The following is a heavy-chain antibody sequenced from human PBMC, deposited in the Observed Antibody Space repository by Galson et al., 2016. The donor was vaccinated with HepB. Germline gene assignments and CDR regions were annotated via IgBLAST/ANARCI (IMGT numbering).Heavy chain of an antibody. CDR2: IRQDGFEK. CDR1: GFTFSMFW. V-gene: IGHV3-7*01. CDR3: AKVNLNYDFWSGYFLVGMAV. Sequence: SLRLSCAASGFTFSMFWVSWVRQAPGKGLEWVANIRQDGFEKDYVDSVKGRFTISRDNAKNSVYLQMNSLRAEDTAVYYWAKVNLNYDFWSGYFLVGMAVWDQGTTVTVS. D-gene: IGHD3-3*01. J-gene: IGHJ6*02.